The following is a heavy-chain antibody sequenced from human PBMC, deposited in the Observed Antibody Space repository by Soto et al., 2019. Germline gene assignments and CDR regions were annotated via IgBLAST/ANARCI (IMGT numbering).Heavy chain of an antibody. J-gene: IGHJ6*03. CDR3: ARHPPLTLLTRLLPLRPTDV. CDR2: IYYSGST. D-gene: IGHD1-26*01. CDR1: GGSISSSSYY. Sequence: SETLSLTCTFSGGSISSSSYYWGWIRQPPGKGLEWIGSIYYSGSTYYNPSLKSRVTISVDTSKNQFSLKLSSVTAADTAVYYCARHPPLTLLTRLLPLRPTDVWGTGTTGT. V-gene: IGHV4-39*01.